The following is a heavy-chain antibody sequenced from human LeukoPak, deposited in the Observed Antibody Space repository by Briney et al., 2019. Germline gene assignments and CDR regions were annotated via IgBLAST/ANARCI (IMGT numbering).Heavy chain of an antibody. Sequence: KCGESLKISFKGSGYSFTSYWIGWVPKIPGKGLEGMGIIDPGDSTTRLSPAFQGQVTISADKSISTAYLQWSSLKASDTAMYYCAWSSSRRNWFDPWGQGTLVTVSS. D-gene: IGHD6-6*01. CDR1: GYSFTSYW. V-gene: IGHV5-51*01. J-gene: IGHJ5*02. CDR3: AWSSSRRNWFDP. CDR2: IDPGDSTT.